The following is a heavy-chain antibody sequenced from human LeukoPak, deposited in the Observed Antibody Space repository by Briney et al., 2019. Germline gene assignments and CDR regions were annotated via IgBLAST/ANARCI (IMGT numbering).Heavy chain of an antibody. V-gene: IGHV3-48*03. J-gene: IGHJ4*02. Sequence: GGSLRLSCAISGVTFSSYEMNWVRQAPGKGLEWVSYISSSGSPIYYADSVKGRFNISRDNAKNSLYLQMNSLRVEDTAVYYCARDSQRWGNFDSWGQGTLVSVSS. D-gene: IGHD5-24*01. CDR1: GVTFSSYE. CDR3: ARDSQRWGNFDS. CDR2: ISSSGSPI.